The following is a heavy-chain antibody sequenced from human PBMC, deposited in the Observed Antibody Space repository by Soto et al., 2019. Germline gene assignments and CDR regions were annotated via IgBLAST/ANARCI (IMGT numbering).Heavy chain of an antibody. J-gene: IGHJ3*02. CDR3: ARQDTRYSGDAFDI. D-gene: IGHD3-10*01. Sequence: SETLSLTCTVSGGSVSGYYWNWIRQPPGKGLEWIGYIYYSGSTSYNPSLKSRVTISVDTSKNQFSLKLSSVTAADTAMYYCARQDTRYSGDAFDIWGQGTMVTVSS. V-gene: IGHV4-59*08. CDR1: GGSVSGYY. CDR2: IYYSGST.